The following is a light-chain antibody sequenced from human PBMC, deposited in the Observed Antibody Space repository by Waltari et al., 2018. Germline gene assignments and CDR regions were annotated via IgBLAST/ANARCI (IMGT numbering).Light chain of an antibody. CDR2: EVS. CDR3: SSYTSSSTLV. Sequence: SALTQPASVSGSPGQSITISCTGASSDVGFYNYVSWYQQHPGKVPKLMIYEVSNRPSGVSNRFSGSKSGNTASLTISGLQAEDEADYYCSSYTSSSTLVFGTGTKVTVL. V-gene: IGLV2-14*01. CDR1: SSDVGFYNY. J-gene: IGLJ1*01.